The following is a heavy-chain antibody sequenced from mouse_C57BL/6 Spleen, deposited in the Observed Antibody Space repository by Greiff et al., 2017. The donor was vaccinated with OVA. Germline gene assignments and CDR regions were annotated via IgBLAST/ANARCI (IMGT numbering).Heavy chain of an antibody. V-gene: IGHV1-80*01. CDR1: GYAFSSYW. J-gene: IGHJ2*01. CDR3: AKTGGSSGYVGDY. D-gene: IGHD3-2*02. Sequence: QVQLQQSGAELVKPGASVKISCKASGYAFSSYWMNWVKQRPGTGLEWIGQLYPGDGDPNYNGKFKGKATLTADKSSSTAYMQLSSLTSEDSAVYFCAKTGGSSGYVGDYWGQGTTLTVSS. CDR2: LYPGDGDP.